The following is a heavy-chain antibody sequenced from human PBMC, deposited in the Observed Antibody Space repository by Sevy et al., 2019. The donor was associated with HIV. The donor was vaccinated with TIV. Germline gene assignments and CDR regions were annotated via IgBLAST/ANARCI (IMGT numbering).Heavy chain of an antibody. Sequence: GGSLRLSCAASGFTFSSYGMHWVRQAPGKGLEWVAFIRYDGNNKYYADSVKGRFTISRDNSKNTLYLQMNSLRAEDTAVYYCAKEYSYGYFFDYWGQRTLVTVSS. J-gene: IGHJ4*02. V-gene: IGHV3-30*02. CDR1: GFTFSSYG. CDR3: AKEYSYGYFFDY. CDR2: IRYDGNNK. D-gene: IGHD5-18*01.